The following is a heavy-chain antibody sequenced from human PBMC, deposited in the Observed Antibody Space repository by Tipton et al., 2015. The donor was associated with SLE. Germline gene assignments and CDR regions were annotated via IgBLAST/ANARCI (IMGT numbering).Heavy chain of an antibody. D-gene: IGHD3-10*01. CDR3: ARDRVRGVIHY. J-gene: IGHJ4*02. CDR2: IFQTGST. Sequence: TLSLTCTVSGDSISRSVYYWDWVRQSPGKGLEWIGSIFQTGSTYYNPSLKSRVTMSVDTSKNHFSLKLNSVTAADTATYFCARDRVRGVIHYWGQGTLVTVSS. V-gene: IGHV4-39*07. CDR1: GDSISRSVYY.